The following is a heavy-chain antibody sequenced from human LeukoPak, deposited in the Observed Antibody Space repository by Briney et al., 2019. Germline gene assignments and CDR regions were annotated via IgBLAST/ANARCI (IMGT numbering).Heavy chain of an antibody. CDR2: IRYDGGNK. J-gene: IGHJ4*02. V-gene: IGHV3-30*02. CDR1: GFTFNIYG. CDR3: AKDQGGAGTNSDY. Sequence: GGSLRLSCAASGFTFNIYGMHWVRLAPGKGLEWVAFIRYDGGNKYYTDSVKGRFTISRDNSKNTLYLQMDSLRAEDTAVYYCAKDQGGAGTNSDYWGQGTLVTVSS. D-gene: IGHD1-26*01.